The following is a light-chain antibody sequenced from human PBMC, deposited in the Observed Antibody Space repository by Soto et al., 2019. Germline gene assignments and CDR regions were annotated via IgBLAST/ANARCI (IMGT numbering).Light chain of an antibody. CDR3: QQSYSTPPTT. V-gene: IGKV1-39*01. J-gene: IGKJ2*01. CDR1: QSISSY. CDR2: AAS. Sequence: DIQMTQSPSSLSASVGDRVTITCRASQSISSYLNWYQQKPGKAPKLLIYAASSLQSGVPSRFSGSGSETDFTLTISSLQPEDFATYYWQQSYSTPPTTFGQGTKLEI.